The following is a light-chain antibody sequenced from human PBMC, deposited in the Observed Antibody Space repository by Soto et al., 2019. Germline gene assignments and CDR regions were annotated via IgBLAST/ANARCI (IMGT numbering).Light chain of an antibody. CDR2: DAS. J-gene: IGKJ1*01. Sequence: DIQVTQSPSTLSASVGDRVTITCRASQSIGSWLAWYQQKPGKAPKLLTYDASSLERGVPSGFSGSGSGTEFTLSIGSLQPDDFATYYCQQYRDYPWTLGQGTKVDIK. CDR1: QSIGSW. V-gene: IGKV1-5*01. CDR3: QQYRDYPWT.